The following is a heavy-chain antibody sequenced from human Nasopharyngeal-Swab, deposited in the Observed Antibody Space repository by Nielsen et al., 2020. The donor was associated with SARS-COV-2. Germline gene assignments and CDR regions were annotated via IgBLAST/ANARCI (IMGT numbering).Heavy chain of an antibody. CDR2: ISYDGSNK. V-gene: IGHV3-30*18. CDR3: AKGKKARGDSSSWTTDY. J-gene: IGHJ4*02. Sequence: VRQAPGKGLEWVAVISYDGSNKYYADSVKGRFTTSRDNSKNTLYLQMNSLRAEDTAVYYCAKGKKARGDSSSWTTDYWGQGTLVTVSS. D-gene: IGHD6-13*01.